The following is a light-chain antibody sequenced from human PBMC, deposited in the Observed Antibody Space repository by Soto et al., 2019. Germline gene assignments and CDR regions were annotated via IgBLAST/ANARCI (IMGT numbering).Light chain of an antibody. CDR1: SSDVGGYNY. CDR2: EVF. CDR3: CSYTTTSTFV. J-gene: IGLJ2*01. Sequence: QSALTQPASVSGSLGQSITISCTGTSSDVGGYNYVSWYQQHPGKVPKLMIYEVFRRPSGISDRFSGSKSGNTASLTISGLQAEDEADYYCCSYTTTSTFVFGGGTKLTVL. V-gene: IGLV2-14*03.